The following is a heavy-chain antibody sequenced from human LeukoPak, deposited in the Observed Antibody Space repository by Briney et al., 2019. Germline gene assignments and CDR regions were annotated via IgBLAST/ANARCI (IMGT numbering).Heavy chain of an antibody. CDR1: GYTFTSYY. J-gene: IGHJ4*02. Sequence: ASVKVSCKASGYTFTSYYMHWVRQAPGQGLEWMGIINPGGGSTSYPQKFQGRVTMTRDTSTSTVYMELSSLRSEDTAVYYCARPGYSSGWTDSYFDYWGQGILVTVSS. D-gene: IGHD6-19*01. CDR3: ARPGYSSGWTDSYFDY. CDR2: INPGGGST. V-gene: IGHV1-46*01.